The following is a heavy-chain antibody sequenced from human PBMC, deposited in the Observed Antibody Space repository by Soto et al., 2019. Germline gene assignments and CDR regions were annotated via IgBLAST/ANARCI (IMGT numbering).Heavy chain of an antibody. Sequence: PSETLSLTCTVSGGSISSGNYYWSWIRQPPGKGLEWIGEINHSGSTNYNPSLKSRVTISVDTSKNQFSLKLSSVTAADTAVYYCASSGWWYFDYWGQGTLVTVSS. J-gene: IGHJ4*02. CDR2: INHSGST. D-gene: IGHD6-19*01. CDR1: GGSISSGNYY. CDR3: ASSGWWYFDY. V-gene: IGHV4-39*07.